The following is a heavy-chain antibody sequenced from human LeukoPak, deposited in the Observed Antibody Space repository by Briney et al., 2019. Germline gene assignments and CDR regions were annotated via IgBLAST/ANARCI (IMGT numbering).Heavy chain of an antibody. V-gene: IGHV3-21*01. J-gene: IGHJ1*01. D-gene: IGHD2-15*01. CDR1: GFTFSSYS. CDR2: ISSSSSYI. CDR3: ARDPELYSLAEYFQH. Sequence: PGGSLRLSCAASGFTFSSYSMNWVRQAPGKGLEWVSSISSSSSYIYYADSVKGRFTISRDNAKNSLYLQMNSLRAEDTAVYYCARDPELYSLAEYFQHWGQGTLVTVSS.